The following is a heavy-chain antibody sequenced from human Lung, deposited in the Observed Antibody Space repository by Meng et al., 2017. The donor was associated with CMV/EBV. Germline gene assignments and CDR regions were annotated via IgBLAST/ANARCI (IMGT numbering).Heavy chain of an antibody. CDR2: ISPYDGDT. V-gene: IGHV1-18*01. D-gene: IGHD2-2*01. Sequence: SVXVSXXASGYSFTDYGISWVRQAPGQGLEWVGWISPYDGDTNYVRKLQGRVTMTTDTSTTTAYMELRSLRSDDTAVYYCARDLEYCGSTTCYEDCFDPWGQGTLVTVSS. CDR3: ARDLEYCGSTTCYEDCFDP. CDR1: GYSFTDYG. J-gene: IGHJ5*02.